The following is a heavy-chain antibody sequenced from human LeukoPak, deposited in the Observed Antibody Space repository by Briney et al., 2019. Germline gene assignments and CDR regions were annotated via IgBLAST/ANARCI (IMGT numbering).Heavy chain of an antibody. Sequence: PSGTLSLTCAVSGGSISSSNWWSWVRQPPGKGLEWIGEIYHSGSTNYNPSLKSRVTISVDKSKNQFSLKLSSVTAADTAVYYCARVDIDYGDSLCYWGQGTLVTVSS. CDR1: GGSISSSNW. CDR3: ARVDIDYGDSLCY. D-gene: IGHD4-17*01. CDR2: IYHSGST. J-gene: IGHJ4*02. V-gene: IGHV4-4*02.